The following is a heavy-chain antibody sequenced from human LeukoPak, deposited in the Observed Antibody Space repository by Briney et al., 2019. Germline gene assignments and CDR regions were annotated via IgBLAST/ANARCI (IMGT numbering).Heavy chain of an antibody. J-gene: IGHJ4*02. CDR2: ISGSGGST. Sequence: GGSLRLSCAASGFTFSSYAMSWVRQAPGKGLEWVSAISGSGGSTYYADSVKGRFTISRDNSKNTLYLQMNSLKTEDTAVYYCTTDVTYYYDSSGYDYWGQGTLVTVSS. V-gene: IGHV3-23*01. CDR3: TTDVTYYYDSSGYDY. D-gene: IGHD3-22*01. CDR1: GFTFSSYA.